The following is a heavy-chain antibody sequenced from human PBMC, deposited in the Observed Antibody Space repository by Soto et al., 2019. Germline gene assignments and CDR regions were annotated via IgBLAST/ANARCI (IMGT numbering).Heavy chain of an antibody. CDR1: GFTFSGHT. V-gene: IGHV3-21*01. CDR3: ARCMGFDGSGYAFFDS. J-gene: IGHJ4*02. Sequence: EVQLVESGGGLVKPGGSLRLSCAASGFTFSGHTINWVRQAPGKGLEWVSSVSSSSSYIYYADSVKGRFTVSRDNAEKSLYLQMTSLRAKDTVMYYCARCMGFDGSGYAFFDSWGQGTLVTVSS. D-gene: IGHD3-10*01. CDR2: VSSSSSYI.